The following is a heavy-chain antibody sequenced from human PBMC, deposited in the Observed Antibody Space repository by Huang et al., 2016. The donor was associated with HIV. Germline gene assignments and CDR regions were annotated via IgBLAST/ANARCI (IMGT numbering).Heavy chain of an antibody. Sequence: EVQLLESGGNLVQPGGSLRLSCAASGFTFSNYAMSWVRQAPGKGLEWVSVTTTSGAKTYYADSVKGRFTISRDNSENTLYLQMNSLRPEDTAVYYCARRNYDGYYFYYMDVWGKGTTVIVSS. J-gene: IGHJ6*03. CDR1: GFTFSNYA. CDR2: TTTSGAKT. CDR3: ARRNYDGYYFYYMDV. D-gene: IGHD3-22*01. V-gene: IGHV3-23*01.